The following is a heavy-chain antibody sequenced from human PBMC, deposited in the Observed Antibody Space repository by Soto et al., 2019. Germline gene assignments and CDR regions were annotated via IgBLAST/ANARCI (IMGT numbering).Heavy chain of an antibody. D-gene: IGHD7-27*01. CDR2: ISFDGSSH. V-gene: IGHV3-30-3*01. CDR3: ARELGRRGSQLPFDF. J-gene: IGHJ4*02. Sequence: QVQLVESGGGVVRPGGSLTLSCTASGFNFSNYAFHWVRQAPGKGLEGVAVISFDGSSHFYGTSMKGRSLITRDNSKSTLYLQMSSLRLEDTGVFFCARELGRRGSQLPFDFWGQGTLVTVSS. CDR1: GFNFSNYA.